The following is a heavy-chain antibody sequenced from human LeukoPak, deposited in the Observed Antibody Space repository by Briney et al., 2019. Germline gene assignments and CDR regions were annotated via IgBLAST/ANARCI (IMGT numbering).Heavy chain of an antibody. V-gene: IGHV4-61*05. CDR3: ARVWSPHSYYYYYMDV. Sequence: SETLSLTCAVSGGSISSNSYYWGWIRQPPGKGLEWIGYIYYSGSTNYNPSLKSRVTISVDTSKNQFSLKLSSVTAADTAVYYCARVWSPHSYYYYYMDVWGKGTTVTISS. CDR2: IYYSGST. D-gene: IGHD3-3*01. CDR1: GGSISSNSYY. J-gene: IGHJ6*03.